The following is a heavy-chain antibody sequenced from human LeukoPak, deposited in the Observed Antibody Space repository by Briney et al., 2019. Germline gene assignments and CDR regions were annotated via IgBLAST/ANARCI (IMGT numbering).Heavy chain of an antibody. D-gene: IGHD3-9*01. CDR3: ASNKYYDILTGYYPSPRYQYYYYYMDV. Sequence: GASVKVSCKASGYIFTDYFMNWVRQAPGQGLEWMGGIIPIFGTANYAQKFQGRVTITADESTSTAYMELSSLRSEDTAVYYCASNKYYDILTGYYPSPRYQYYYYYMDVWGKGTTVTISS. J-gene: IGHJ6*03. CDR1: GYIFTDYF. CDR2: IIPIFGTA. V-gene: IGHV1-69*13.